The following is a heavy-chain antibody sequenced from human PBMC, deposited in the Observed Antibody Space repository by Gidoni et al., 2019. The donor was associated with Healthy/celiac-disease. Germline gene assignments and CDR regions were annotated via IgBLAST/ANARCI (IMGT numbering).Heavy chain of an antibody. J-gene: IGHJ4*02. D-gene: IGHD6-6*01. Sequence: EVQLVESGGGLVQPGGSLRLSCAASGFPFSNYSMNWVRRAPGKGLEWVSYISRSSTTIYYTDAVKGRFTISRDNAKNSLYLQMNSLRAEDTAVYYCAKFSSSSLSGHWGQGTLVTVSS. CDR2: ISRSSTTI. CDR1: GFPFSNYS. CDR3: AKFSSSSLSGH. V-gene: IGHV3-48*01.